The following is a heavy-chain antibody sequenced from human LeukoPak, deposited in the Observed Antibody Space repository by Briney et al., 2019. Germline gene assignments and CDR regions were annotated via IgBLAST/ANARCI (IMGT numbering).Heavy chain of an antibody. V-gene: IGHV4-4*07. CDR3: ARVPGTHSSGWYEDY. CDR1: GGSISSYY. CDR2: IYTSGST. D-gene: IGHD6-19*01. Sequence: SETLSLTCTVSGGSISSYYWSWIRQPAGKGLEWIGRIYTSGSTNYNPSLKSRVTMSVDTSKNQFSLKLSSVTAADTAVYYCARVPGTHSSGWYEDYWGQGTLVTVSS. J-gene: IGHJ4*02.